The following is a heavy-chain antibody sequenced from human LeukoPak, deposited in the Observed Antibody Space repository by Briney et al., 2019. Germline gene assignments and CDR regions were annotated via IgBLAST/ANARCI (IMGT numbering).Heavy chain of an antibody. V-gene: IGHV4-34*01. Sequence: SETLSLTCAVYGGSFSGYYWSWIRQPPGKGLEWIGEINHSGSTYYNPSLKSRVTISVDTSKNQFSLKLSSVTAADTAVYYCASPLGYCSSANCYGDYWGQGTLVTVSS. CDR2: INHSGST. CDR1: GGSFSGYY. J-gene: IGHJ4*02. CDR3: ASPLGYCSSANCYGDY. D-gene: IGHD2-2*01.